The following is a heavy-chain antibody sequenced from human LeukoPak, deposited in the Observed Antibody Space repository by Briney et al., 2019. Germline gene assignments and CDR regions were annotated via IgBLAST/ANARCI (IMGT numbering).Heavy chain of an antibody. CDR3: AREVAITMILGNWFDP. Sequence: SETLSLTCTVSGGSTSSYYWSWIRQPAGKGLEWIGRIYTSGSTNYNPSLKSRVTMSVDTSKNQFSLKLSSVTAADTAVYYCAREVAITMILGNWFDPWGQGTLVTVSS. CDR1: GGSTSSYY. D-gene: IGHD3-22*01. J-gene: IGHJ5*02. V-gene: IGHV4-4*07. CDR2: IYTSGST.